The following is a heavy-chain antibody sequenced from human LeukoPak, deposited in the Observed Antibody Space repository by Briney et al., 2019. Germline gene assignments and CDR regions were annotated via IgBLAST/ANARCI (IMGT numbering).Heavy chain of an antibody. J-gene: IGHJ4*02. Sequence: GGSLRLSCAASGSTFSSSGMHWVRQAPGKGLEYVSGISSDGDSTYYANSVKGRFTISRDNSKNTLYLQMGSLRAEDMAVYYCASSYDILTAIDYWGQGTLVTVPS. CDR1: GSTFSSSG. D-gene: IGHD3-9*01. V-gene: IGHV3-64*01. CDR3: ASSYDILTAIDY. CDR2: ISSDGDST.